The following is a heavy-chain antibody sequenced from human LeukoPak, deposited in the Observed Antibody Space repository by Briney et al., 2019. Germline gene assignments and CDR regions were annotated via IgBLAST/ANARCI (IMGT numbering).Heavy chain of an antibody. CDR1: GGSISGSSYY. D-gene: IGHD5-24*01. CDR3: PRDGYNPIDY. J-gene: IGHJ4*02. V-gene: IGHV4-39*02. Sequence: SETLSLTCTVSGGSISGSSYYWGWIRQPPGKGLEWIGTIYYSGSTYYNSSLKSRATISVDTSKNQFSLKLTSVTAADTAVYYCPRDGYNPIDYWGQGTLVSVSS. CDR2: IYYSGST.